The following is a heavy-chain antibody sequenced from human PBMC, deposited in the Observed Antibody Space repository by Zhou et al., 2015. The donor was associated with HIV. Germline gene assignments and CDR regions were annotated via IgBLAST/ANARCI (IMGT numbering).Heavy chain of an antibody. CDR2: IIPIFGTA. Sequence: QVQLVQSGAEVKKPGSSVKVSCKASGGTFSSYAISWVRQAPGQGLEWMGGIIPIFGTANYAQKFQGRVTITADESTSTAYMELSSLRSEDTAVYYCARGVDLIVDTAMADRYYYYYMDVWGKGTTVTVSS. J-gene: IGHJ6*03. CDR1: GGTFSSYA. D-gene: IGHD5-18*01. V-gene: IGHV1-69*01. CDR3: ARGVDLIVDTAMADRYYYYYMDV.